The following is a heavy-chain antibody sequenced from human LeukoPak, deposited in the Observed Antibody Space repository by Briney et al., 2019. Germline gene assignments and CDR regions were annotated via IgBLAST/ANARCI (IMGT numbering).Heavy chain of an antibody. CDR3: ARDGSGSYSTYYFDY. V-gene: IGHV1-46*01. Sequence: ASVKVSCKTSGYTFITSGITWVRQAPGQGLEWMGIINPSGDSTSYAQKFQGRVTVTRDTSTSTVYMQLSSLRSDDTAVYYCARDGSGSYSTYYFDYWGQGTLVTVSS. D-gene: IGHD3-10*01. CDR1: GYTFITSG. J-gene: IGHJ4*02. CDR2: INPSGDST.